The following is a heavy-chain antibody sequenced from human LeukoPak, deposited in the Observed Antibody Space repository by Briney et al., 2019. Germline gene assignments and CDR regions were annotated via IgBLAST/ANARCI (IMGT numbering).Heavy chain of an antibody. CDR2: TSSTAGYT. Sequence: GGSVRLSCGAFGFTFSDYYMSWIRQAPGKGLEWISHTSSTAGYTNYADSVKGRFTISRDNTKNSLYLQLNSLRAEDTAVYYCARERKTGSAYHFDYWGQGTPVTVSS. J-gene: IGHJ4*02. D-gene: IGHD6-19*01. CDR3: ARERKTGSAYHFDY. CDR1: GFTFSDYY. V-gene: IGHV3-11*06.